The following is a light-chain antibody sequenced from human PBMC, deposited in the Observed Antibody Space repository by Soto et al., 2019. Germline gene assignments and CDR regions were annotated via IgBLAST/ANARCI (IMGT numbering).Light chain of an antibody. V-gene: IGLV1-51*02. CDR3: GTWDSSLSVEVV. J-gene: IGLJ2*01. Sequence: QSVLTQPPSVSAAPGQKVTISCSGSSSNIGNNYVSWYQQLPGTAPKLLIYENNKRPSGIPDRFSGSKSGTSATLGITGLQTGDEADYYCGTWDSSLSVEVVFGGGTKLTVL. CDR1: SSNIGNNY. CDR2: ENN.